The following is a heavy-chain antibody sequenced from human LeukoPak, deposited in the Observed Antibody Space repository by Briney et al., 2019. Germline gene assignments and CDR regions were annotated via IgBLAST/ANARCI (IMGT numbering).Heavy chain of an antibody. D-gene: IGHD3-9*01. J-gene: IGHJ5*02. CDR2: ISGSGGST. Sequence: GGSLRLSCAASGFTFSSYAMSWVRQAPGKGLEWASAISGSGGSTYYADSVKGRFTISRDNSKNTLYLQMNSLRAEDTAVYYCAKDRIGLRYFAPGWFDPWGQGTLVTVSS. CDR3: AKDRIGLRYFAPGWFDP. CDR1: GFTFSSYA. V-gene: IGHV3-23*01.